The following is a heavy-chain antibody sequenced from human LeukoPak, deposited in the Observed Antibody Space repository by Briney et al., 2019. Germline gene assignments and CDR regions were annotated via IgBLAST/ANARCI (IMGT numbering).Heavy chain of an antibody. CDR2: IYSGGST. V-gene: IGHV3-53*01. D-gene: IGHD2-2*01. Sequence: GGSLRLSCAASGFTVSTYYMTWVRQAPGKGLECVSVIYSGGSTYYADSVKGRFPVSRDNSKNTLYLQMNSLRAEDTAMYYCARGLGYCTSTTCLLPFDYWGQGTLVTVSS. CDR1: GFTVSTYY. J-gene: IGHJ4*02. CDR3: ARGLGYCTSTTCLLPFDY.